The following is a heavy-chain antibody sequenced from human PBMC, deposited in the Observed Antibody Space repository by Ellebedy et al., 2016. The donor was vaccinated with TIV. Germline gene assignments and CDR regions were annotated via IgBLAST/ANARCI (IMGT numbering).Heavy chain of an antibody. V-gene: IGHV3-23*01. CDR1: GFTFSSYA. Sequence: GESLKISCAASGFTFSSYAMSWVRQAPGKGLEWVSAISGSGGSTYYADSVKGRFTISRDNSKNTLYLQMNSLRAEDTAVYYCAEHISGRFAFDIWGQGTMVTVSS. D-gene: IGHD3-3*02. J-gene: IGHJ3*02. CDR2: ISGSGGST. CDR3: AEHISGRFAFDI.